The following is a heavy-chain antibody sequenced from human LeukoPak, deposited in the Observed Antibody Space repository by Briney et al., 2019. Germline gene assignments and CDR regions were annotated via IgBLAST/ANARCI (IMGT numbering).Heavy chain of an antibody. D-gene: IGHD3-22*01. J-gene: IGHJ4*02. CDR2: MYLSGTT. Sequence: SETLSLTCTVSGDSINSLDLWSWVRQPPGKGLEWIGEMYLSGTTHSNPSVKSRITISIDKSKNQFFLNLSSVTAADTAVYYCAGLVGRYSSGLYYYYFDYWGQGTLVTVSS. CDR3: AGLVGRYSSGLYYYYFDY. V-gene: IGHV4-4*02. CDR1: GDSINSLDL.